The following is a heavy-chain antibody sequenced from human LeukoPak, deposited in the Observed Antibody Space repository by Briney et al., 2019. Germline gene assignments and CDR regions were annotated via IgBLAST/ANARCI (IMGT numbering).Heavy chain of an antibody. CDR3: VRGGYSYGYGLGLLDY. Sequence: SETLSLTCTVSGGSISSYYWSWIRQPPGKGLEWIGYIYYSGSTNYNPSLKSRVTISVHTSKNQFSLKLSSVTAADTAVYYCVRGGYSYGYGLGLLDYWGQGSLVTVSS. D-gene: IGHD5-18*01. V-gene: IGHV4-59*01. CDR1: GGSISSYY. J-gene: IGHJ4*02. CDR2: IYYSGST.